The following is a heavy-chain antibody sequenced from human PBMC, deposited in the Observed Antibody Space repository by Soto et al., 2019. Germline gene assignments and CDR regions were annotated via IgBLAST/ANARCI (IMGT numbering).Heavy chain of an antibody. CDR3: AKGFYAGKSNWFES. CDR2: ISGPGSTT. J-gene: IGHJ5*01. V-gene: IGHV3-23*01. Sequence: EEELLESGGGLVQPGGSLRLSCAASGFRFSSYAMSWVRQAPGKGLEWVPLISGPGSTTYYADSVKGRFTISRDNSKNTLNLQMNSLRAEDTAIYYCAKGFYAGKSNWFESWGQGTLVTVSS. CDR1: GFRFSSYA. D-gene: IGHD4-17*01.